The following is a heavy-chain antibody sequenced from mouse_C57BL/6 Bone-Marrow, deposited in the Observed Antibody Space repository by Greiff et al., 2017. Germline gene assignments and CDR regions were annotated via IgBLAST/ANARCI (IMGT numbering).Heavy chain of an antibody. CDR1: GYTFTSYW. CDR3: ARLDGYYKFAY. J-gene: IGHJ3*01. CDR2: IDPSDSYT. D-gene: IGHD2-3*01. Sequence: VQLQQPGAELVMPGASVKLSCKASGYTFTSYWMHWVKQRPGQGLEWIGEIDPSDSYTNYNQKFKGKSTLTVDKSSSTAYMQLSSLTSEDSAVYYCARLDGYYKFAYWGQGTQITVSA. V-gene: IGHV1-69*01.